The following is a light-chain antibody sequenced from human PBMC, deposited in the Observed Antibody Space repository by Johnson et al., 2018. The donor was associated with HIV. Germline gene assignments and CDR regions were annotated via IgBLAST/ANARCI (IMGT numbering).Light chain of an antibody. Sequence: QSVLTQPPSVSAAPGQKVTISCSGSSSNIGSNYVSWYQQLPGTAPKLLIYDNNKRPSGIPDRFSGSKSGTSATLAIAGLQTGDEADYYCGTWDSSLSGYVLGTGTKVTVL. V-gene: IGLV1-51*01. J-gene: IGLJ1*01. CDR2: DNN. CDR3: GTWDSSLSGYV. CDR1: SSNIGSNY.